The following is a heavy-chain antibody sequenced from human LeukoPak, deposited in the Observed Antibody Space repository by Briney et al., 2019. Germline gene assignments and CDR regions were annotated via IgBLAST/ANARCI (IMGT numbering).Heavy chain of an antibody. J-gene: IGHJ4*02. Sequence: ASVKVSCKASGYTFTNFYIHWVRQAPGQGLEWMGRINPDTGRTNFAQKFQDRVTVTRDTSISTAFLELSSLTSGDAAVYYCVTSFDYSDFYWGQGTLVIVS. V-gene: IGHV1-2*06. CDR2: INPDTGRT. CDR1: GYTFTNFY. CDR3: VTSFDYSDFY. D-gene: IGHD4-11*01.